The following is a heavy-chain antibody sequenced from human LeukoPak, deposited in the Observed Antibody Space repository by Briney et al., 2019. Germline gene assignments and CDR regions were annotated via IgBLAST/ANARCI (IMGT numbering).Heavy chain of an antibody. CDR1: GFTFSSYA. CDR2: ISGGGTNT. CDR3: AKHLWRDLLWFGEGYYFGC. J-gene: IGHJ4*02. Sequence: SGGSLRLSCAASGFTFSSYAMNWVRQAPGKGLEWVLDISGGGTNTNYADSVKGRFTVSRDNPKNTLNLQMHSLRAEDTAIYYCAKHLWRDLLWFGEGYYFGCWGQGTLVTVSS. V-gene: IGHV3-23*01. D-gene: IGHD3-10*01.